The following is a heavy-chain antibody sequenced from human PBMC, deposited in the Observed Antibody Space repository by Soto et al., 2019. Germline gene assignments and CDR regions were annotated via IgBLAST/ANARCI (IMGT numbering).Heavy chain of an antibody. D-gene: IGHD3-22*01. J-gene: IGHJ6*02. CDR2: IIPVFGLV. Sequence: QVHLLLQSGAEVKKPGSSVKVSCKASGGTPSNSAISWVQQAPGQGLEWMGGIIPVFGLVKYAQNFQGRVTITADESTNTAYMELSSLRPEDTAVYYCAGGRIVVVGSRAYYGMDVWGQGTTVTVSS. V-gene: IGHV1-69*01. CDR3: AGGRIVVVGSRAYYGMDV. CDR1: GGTPSNSA.